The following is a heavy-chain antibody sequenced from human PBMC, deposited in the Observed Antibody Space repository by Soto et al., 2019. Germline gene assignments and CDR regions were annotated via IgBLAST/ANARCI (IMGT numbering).Heavy chain of an antibody. CDR3: AVLYYDILTGYYTHY. CDR1: GGSVSSGSYY. J-gene: IGHJ4*02. Sequence: SETLSLTCTVSGGSVSSGSYYWSWIRQPPGKGLEWIGYIYYSGSTNYNPSLKSRVTISVDTSKNQFSLKLSSVTAADTAVYYCAVLYYDILTGYYTHYWGQGTLVTVSS. CDR2: IYYSGST. D-gene: IGHD3-9*01. V-gene: IGHV4-61*01.